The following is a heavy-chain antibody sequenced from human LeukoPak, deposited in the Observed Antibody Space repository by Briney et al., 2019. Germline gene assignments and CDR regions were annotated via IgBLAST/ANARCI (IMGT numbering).Heavy chain of an antibody. V-gene: IGHV3-23*01. CDR1: GFTFSSYA. Sequence: GGSLRLSCAASGFTFSSYALSWVRQAPGKGLDWVSGINGSGGDKYHADSVKGRFTISRDNSRNTVYLHMNGLRAEDTAVYFCAKMAGPERRDYCDSSGQGTLVSVSS. D-gene: IGHD1-1*01. CDR2: INGSGGDK. J-gene: IGHJ4*02. CDR3: AKMAGPERRDYCDS.